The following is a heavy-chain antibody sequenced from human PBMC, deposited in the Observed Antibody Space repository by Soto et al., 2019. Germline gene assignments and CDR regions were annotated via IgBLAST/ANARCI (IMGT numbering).Heavy chain of an antibody. CDR3: ARQPRGYSYYYYYYGMDV. J-gene: IGHJ6*02. CDR2: IGTAGDT. V-gene: IGHV3-13*01. D-gene: IGHD5-18*01. Sequence: GGSLRLSCAASGFTFSSYDMHWVRQATGKGLEWVSAIGTAGDTYYPGSVKGRFTISRENAKNSLYLQMNSLRAEDTAVYYCARQPRGYSYYYYYYGMDVWGQGTTVTVSS. CDR1: GFTFSSYD.